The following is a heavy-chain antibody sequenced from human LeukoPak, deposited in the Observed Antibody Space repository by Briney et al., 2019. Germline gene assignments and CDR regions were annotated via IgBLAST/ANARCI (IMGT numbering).Heavy chain of an antibody. Sequence: PSETLSLTCAVYGGSFSGYYWSGIRQPPGKGLEWIGEINHSGSTNYNPSLKSRVTVSVDTSKNQFSLKLSSVTAADTAVYYCARGPGFADWGQGTLVTVSS. V-gene: IGHV4-34*01. J-gene: IGHJ4*02. D-gene: IGHD3-9*01. CDR1: GGSFSGYY. CDR2: INHSGST. CDR3: ARGPGFAD.